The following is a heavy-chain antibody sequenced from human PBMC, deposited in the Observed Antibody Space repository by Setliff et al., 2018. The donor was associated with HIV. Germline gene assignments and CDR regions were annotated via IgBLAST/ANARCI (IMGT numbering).Heavy chain of an antibody. Sequence: ASVKVSCKASGYTFTGYYMHWVRQAPGQRLEWMGWLNPKTGGTNFAQEFQGRVTMTGDTSISTAYMELSRLTSDDTAVYYCAGGDSRGLLHFDMWGQGTMVTVSS. CDR3: AGGDSRGLLHFDM. V-gene: IGHV1-2*02. D-gene: IGHD3-22*01. CDR2: LNPKTGGT. J-gene: IGHJ3*02. CDR1: GYTFTGYY.